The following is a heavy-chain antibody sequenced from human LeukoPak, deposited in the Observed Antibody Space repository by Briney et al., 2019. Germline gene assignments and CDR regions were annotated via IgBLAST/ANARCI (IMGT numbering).Heavy chain of an antibody. CDR3: ARDVCSSTSCYAY. CDR2: INPNSGGT. V-gene: IGHV1-2*02. Sequence: GASVKVSCKASGYTFTGYYMHWVRQAPGQGLERMGWINPNSGGTNYAQKFQGRVTMTRDTSISTAYMELSRLRSDDTAVYYCARDVCSSTSCYAYWGQGTLVTVSS. D-gene: IGHD2-2*01. J-gene: IGHJ4*02. CDR1: GYTFTGYY.